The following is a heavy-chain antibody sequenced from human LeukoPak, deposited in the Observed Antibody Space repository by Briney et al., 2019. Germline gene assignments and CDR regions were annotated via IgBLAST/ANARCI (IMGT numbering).Heavy chain of an antibody. V-gene: IGHV4-59*11. CDR2: IYYSGST. J-gene: IGHJ5*02. Sequence: SETLSLTCAVSGGSISSHYWSWIRQPPGKGLEWIGYIYYSGSTNYNPSLKSRVTISVDTSKNQFSLKLSSVTAADTAVYYCARAQYCSSTSCYTGFDPWGQGTLVTVSS. D-gene: IGHD2-2*02. CDR3: ARAQYCSSTSCYTGFDP. CDR1: GGSISSHY.